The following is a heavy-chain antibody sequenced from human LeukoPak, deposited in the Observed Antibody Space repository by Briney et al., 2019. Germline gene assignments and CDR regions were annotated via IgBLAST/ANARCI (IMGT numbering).Heavy chain of an antibody. CDR3: AKDTGYYYYYYMDV. CDR2: IKQDGSEK. V-gene: IGHV3-7*01. D-gene: IGHD3-10*01. CDR1: GFTFSSYW. J-gene: IGHJ6*03. Sequence: RGSLRLSCAASGFTFSSYWMSWVRQAPGKGLEWVANIKQDGSEKYYVDSVKGRFTISRDNAKNSLYLQMNSLRAEDTAVYYCAKDTGYYYYYYMDVWGKGTTATISS.